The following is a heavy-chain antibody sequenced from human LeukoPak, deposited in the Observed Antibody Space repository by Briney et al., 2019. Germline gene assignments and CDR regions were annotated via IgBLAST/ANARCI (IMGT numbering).Heavy chain of an antibody. CDR2: IWHDGSNK. V-gene: IGHV3-33*06. J-gene: IGHJ3*02. CDR3: AKEETYNAFGI. D-gene: IGHD2-2*02. Sequence: GGSLRLSCAASGFTFSTYGIHWVRQAPGKGLEWVAVIWHDGSNKYYADSVKGRFTISRDNSKNTLYLQMNSLRAEDTAVYYCAKEETYNAFGIWGQGTMVTVSS. CDR1: GFTFSTYG.